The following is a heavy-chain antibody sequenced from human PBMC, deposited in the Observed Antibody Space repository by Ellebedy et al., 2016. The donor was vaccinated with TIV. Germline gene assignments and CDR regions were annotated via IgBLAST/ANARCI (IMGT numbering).Heavy chain of an antibody. CDR1: GFTFSSSD. Sequence: GESLKISCTASGFTFSSSDMHWVRQPPGKGLEWVAFIGEDGTTKDFTDSVKGRFTISRDNPKSSLYLQMNSLRAEDTTVYYCAKYYPNPGNFDIWGQGTMVTVSS. J-gene: IGHJ3*02. V-gene: IGHV3-30*02. CDR3: AKYYPNPGNFDI. CDR2: IGEDGTTK. D-gene: IGHD3-10*01.